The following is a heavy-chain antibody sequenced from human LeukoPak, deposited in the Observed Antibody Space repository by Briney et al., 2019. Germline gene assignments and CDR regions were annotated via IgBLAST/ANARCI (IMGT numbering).Heavy chain of an antibody. Sequence: SETLSLTCAVSGGSISSGGYSWSWIRQPPGKGLEWIGYIYHSGSTYYNPSLKSRVTISVDRSKNQFSLKLSSVTAADTAVYYCARGGAYSNYHRNRWFDPWGQGTLVTVSS. V-gene: IGHV4-30-2*01. D-gene: IGHD4-11*01. CDR2: IYHSGST. J-gene: IGHJ5*02. CDR3: ARGGAYSNYHRNRWFDP. CDR1: GGSISSGGYS.